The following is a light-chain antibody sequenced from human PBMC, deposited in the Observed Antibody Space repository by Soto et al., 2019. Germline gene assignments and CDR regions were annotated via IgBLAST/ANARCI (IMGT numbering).Light chain of an antibody. CDR3: AAWDDIVSGLV. J-gene: IGLJ2*01. V-gene: IGLV1-47*01. Sequence: QSVLTQPPSASGTPGQTVIISCSGRSSNIGSNYVYWYQQLPGTTPRLLMYRADQRPSGVPDRFSGSKSGTSAPLAISGLRSEDEADYYCAAWDDIVSGLVFGGGTKVTVL. CDR1: SSNIGSNY. CDR2: RAD.